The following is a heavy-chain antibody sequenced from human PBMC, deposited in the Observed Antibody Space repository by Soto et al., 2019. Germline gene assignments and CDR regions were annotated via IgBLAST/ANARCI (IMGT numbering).Heavy chain of an antibody. D-gene: IGHD6-19*01. V-gene: IGHV3-21*01. CDR2: ISSSSSYI. CDR1: GFTFSSYS. CDR3: ARGHRSGWYEPSDY. J-gene: IGHJ4*02. Sequence: PGGSLRLSCAASGFTFSSYSMNWVRQAPGKGLEWVSSISSSSSYIYYADPVKGRFTISRDNAKNSLYLQMNSLRAEDTAVYYCARGHRSGWYEPSDYWGQGTRVTVSS.